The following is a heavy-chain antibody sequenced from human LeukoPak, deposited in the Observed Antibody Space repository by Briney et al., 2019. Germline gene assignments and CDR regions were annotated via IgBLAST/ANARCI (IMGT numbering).Heavy chain of an antibody. J-gene: IGHJ5*02. V-gene: IGHV4-30-4*01. Sequence: SETLSLTCTVSGGSISSGDYYWSWLRQPPGKGLEWIVYIYYSGSTYYNPSLKSRVTISVDTSKNQFSLKLSSVTAADTAVYYCARDVNYYDSSGYYPNNWFDPWGQGTLVTVSS. CDR2: IYYSGST. CDR3: ARDVNYYDSSGYYPNNWFDP. D-gene: IGHD3-22*01. CDR1: GGSISSGDYY.